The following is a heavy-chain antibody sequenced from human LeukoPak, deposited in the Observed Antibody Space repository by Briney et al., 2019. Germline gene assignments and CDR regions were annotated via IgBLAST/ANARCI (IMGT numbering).Heavy chain of an antibody. CDR3: ARGRVVPATRLDY. Sequence: GGSLRLSCAASGFTFSNYAMHWVRQAPGKGLEWVAVISYDAKYKYYADSLKGRFTISRHNSNNTLYLQMNSLGSEDTAVYYCARGRVVPATRLDYWGRGTLVTVSS. D-gene: IGHD2-15*01. CDR2: ISYDAKYK. CDR1: GFTFSNYA. J-gene: IGHJ4*02. V-gene: IGHV3-30*04.